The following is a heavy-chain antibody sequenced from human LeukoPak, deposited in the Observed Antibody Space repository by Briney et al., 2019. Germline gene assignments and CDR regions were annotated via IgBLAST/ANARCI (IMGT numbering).Heavy chain of an antibody. J-gene: IGHJ4*02. D-gene: IGHD2/OR15-2a*01. Sequence: PGGSLRLSCAASEFNFRNYWMSWVRQAPGKGLEWVANINRDGSQKYYVDSVKGRFTISRDNAKNSLYLQMSSLRAEDTAVYNCARGSMSRNHLYIAYWGQGTLVTVSS. CDR3: ARGSMSRNHLYIAY. CDR2: INRDGSQK. V-gene: IGHV3-7*01. CDR1: EFNFRNYW.